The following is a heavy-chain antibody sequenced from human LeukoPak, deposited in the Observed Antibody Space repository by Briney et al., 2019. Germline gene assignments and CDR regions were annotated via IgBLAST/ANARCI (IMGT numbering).Heavy chain of an antibody. J-gene: IGHJ4*02. D-gene: IGHD3-3*02. Sequence: EASVTVSCKASGYTFSDFYIHWVRQTPGQGLEYVGWITPKSGDTYSPQRFQGRVTMTRDASISTAYMELSSLRSDDTAVYFCARVRLADERAWAYWGQGTPVTVSS. CDR3: ARVRLADERAWAY. CDR1: GYTFSDFY. V-gene: IGHV1-2*02. CDR2: ITPKSGDT.